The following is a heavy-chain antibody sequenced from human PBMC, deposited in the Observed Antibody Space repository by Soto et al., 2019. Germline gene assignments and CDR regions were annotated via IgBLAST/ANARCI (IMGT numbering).Heavy chain of an antibody. CDR2: SGNKANSDTT. CDR1: GSTLSDHY. V-gene: IGHV3-72*01. Sequence: GGSLRLFCAASGSTLSDHYVDWVRQAPGKGLEWVGRSGNKANSDTTEYGSSVKGRFTISRDDSKNSMYLQMNSLKTEDTAVYYCTRGYSGIDIYDFDIWGQGTLVTVSS. D-gene: IGHD1-26*01. CDR3: TRGYSGIDIYDFDI. J-gene: IGHJ3*02.